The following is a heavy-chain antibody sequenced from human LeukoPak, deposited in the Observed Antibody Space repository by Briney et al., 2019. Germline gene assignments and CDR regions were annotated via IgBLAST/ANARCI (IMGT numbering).Heavy chain of an antibody. CDR3: AELGITMIGGV. CDR2: ISSGSSAI. V-gene: IGHV3-21*01. Sequence: PGGSLRLSCAASGFTFSSYAMHWVRQAPGKGLEWVSIISSGSSAIFSADALKGRFTISRDNAKNSPYLQMNSLRAEDTAVYYCAELGITMIGGVWGKGTTVTISS. D-gene: IGHD3-10*02. CDR1: GFTFSSYA. J-gene: IGHJ6*04.